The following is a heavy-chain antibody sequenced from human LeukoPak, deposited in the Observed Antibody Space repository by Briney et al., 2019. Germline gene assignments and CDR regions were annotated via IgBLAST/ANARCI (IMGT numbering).Heavy chain of an antibody. J-gene: IGHJ4*02. D-gene: IGHD6-13*01. CDR3: ARDSSSWLGVDY. CDR2: IYSSGST. Sequence: PSETLSLTCTVSGGSISGYYWSWIRQPAGKGLEWIGRIYSSGSTNYNPSLKSRITISVDTSKNQFSLKLSSVTAADTALYYCARDSSSWLGVDYWGQGTLVTVSS. V-gene: IGHV4-4*07. CDR1: GGSISGYY.